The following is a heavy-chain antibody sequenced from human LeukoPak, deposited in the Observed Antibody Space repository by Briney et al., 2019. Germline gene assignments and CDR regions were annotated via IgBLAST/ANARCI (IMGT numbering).Heavy chain of an antibody. CDR2: INHSGST. V-gene: IGHV4-34*01. CDR3: ARRGLRSRHYYGSGSRSRVHWYFDL. D-gene: IGHD3-10*01. CDR1: GGSFSGYY. J-gene: IGHJ2*01. Sequence: PSETLSLTCAVYGGSFSGYYWSWIRQPPGKGLEWIGEINHSGSTNYNPSLKSRVTISVDTSKNQFSLKLSSVTAADTAVYYCARRGLRSRHYYGSGSRSRVHWYFDLWGRGTLVTVSS.